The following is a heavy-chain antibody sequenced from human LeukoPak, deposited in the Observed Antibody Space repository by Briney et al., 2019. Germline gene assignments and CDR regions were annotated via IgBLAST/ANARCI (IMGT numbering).Heavy chain of an antibody. V-gene: IGHV4-39*01. D-gene: IGHD6-25*01. CDR3: ARLAAGTWSYDY. Sequence: PSETLSLTCTVSGGSISSSSYYWGWIRQPPGKGLEWIGSIYYSGSTYYNPSLKSRVTISVDTSKNQFSLKLSSATAADTAVYYCARLAAGTWSYDYWGQGSLVTVSS. CDR1: GGSISSSSYY. J-gene: IGHJ4*02. CDR2: IYYSGST.